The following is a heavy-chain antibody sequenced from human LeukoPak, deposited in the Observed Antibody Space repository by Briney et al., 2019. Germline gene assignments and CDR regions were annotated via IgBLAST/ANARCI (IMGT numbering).Heavy chain of an antibody. CDR1: GGSSSRGAYF. Sequence: SQTLSLTCTVSGGSSSRGAYFWNWIRQPPGKGLEWIGYIYYSGSTNYSPSLKSRVTISVDTSKNQFSLKLSSVTAADTAVYYCARGRGIANYYYYGMDVWGQGTTVTVSS. V-gene: IGHV4-30-4*08. J-gene: IGHJ6*02. CDR2: IYYSGST. CDR3: ARGRGIANYYYYGMDV. D-gene: IGHD6-13*01.